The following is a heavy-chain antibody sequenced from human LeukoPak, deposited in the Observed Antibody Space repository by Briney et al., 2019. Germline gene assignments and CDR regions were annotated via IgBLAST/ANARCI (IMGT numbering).Heavy chain of an antibody. CDR1: GFTFSSYM. CDR2: IKPDGGEK. D-gene: IGHD3-10*01. CDR3: ARGDGSGSYYFY. V-gene: IGHV3-7*01. Sequence: QPGGSLRLSCAASGFTFSSYMMTWVRQAPGKGLEWVANIKPDGGEKFYVDSVRGRFTISRDNAKNTLYLQMNSLRAEDTAVYYCARGDGSGSYYFYWGQGTLVTVSS. J-gene: IGHJ4*02.